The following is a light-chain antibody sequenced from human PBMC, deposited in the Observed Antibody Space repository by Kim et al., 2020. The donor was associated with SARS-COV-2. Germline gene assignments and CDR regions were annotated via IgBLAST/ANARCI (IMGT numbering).Light chain of an antibody. CDR1: NIGGKS. V-gene: IGLV3-21*04. J-gene: IGLJ3*02. CDR3: QVWDSSGDHPV. CDR2: YDS. Sequence: SYVLTQPPSVSVAPGKTARVTCGGNNIGGKSVHWYQQKPGQAPVVVIYYDSDRPSGIPERFSGSNSGNTATLTISRVEAGDEADYYCQVWDSSGDHPVFGGGTQLTVL.